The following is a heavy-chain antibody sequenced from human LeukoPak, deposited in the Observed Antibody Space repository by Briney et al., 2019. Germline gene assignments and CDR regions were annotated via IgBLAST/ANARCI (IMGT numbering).Heavy chain of an antibody. D-gene: IGHD3-3*01. V-gene: IGHV4-30-4*01. Sequence: SETLSLTCTVSGGSISSGDYYWSWIRQPPGKGLEWIGYIYYSGSTYYNPSLKSLVTISVDTSKNQFSLKLSSVTAAHMAVYYCAREVRGDFWSGTHYFDYWAREPWSPSPQ. CDR2: IYYSGST. J-gene: IGHJ4*02. CDR1: GGSISSGDYY. CDR3: AREVRGDFWSGTHYFDY.